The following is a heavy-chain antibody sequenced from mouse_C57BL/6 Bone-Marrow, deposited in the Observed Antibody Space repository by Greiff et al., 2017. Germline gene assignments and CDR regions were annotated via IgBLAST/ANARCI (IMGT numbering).Heavy chain of an antibody. CDR1: GYTFTSYW. J-gene: IGHJ1*03. V-gene: IGHV1-64*01. Sequence: QVQLQQPGAELVKPGASVKLSCKASGYTFTSYWMHWVKQRPGQSLEWIGMIHPNSGSTNYNEKLKSKATLTVDKSSMTAYMQLSSLTSEDSAVYYCAGYFDVWGTGTTVTVSS. CDR2: IHPNSGST. CDR3: AGYFDV.